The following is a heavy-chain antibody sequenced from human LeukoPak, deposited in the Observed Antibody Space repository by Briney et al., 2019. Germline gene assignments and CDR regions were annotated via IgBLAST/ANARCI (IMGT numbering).Heavy chain of an antibody. V-gene: IGHV1-2*02. CDR3: ARMYYYDSSGYLVGAFDI. D-gene: IGHD3-22*01. CDR2: INPNSGGT. CDR1: GYTFTGYY. Sequence: ASVKVSCKASGYTFTGYYMHWVRQAPGQGLEWMGWINPNSGGTNYAQKFQGRVTMTRDTSISTAYMELSRLRSDDTAVYYCARMYYYDSSGYLVGAFDIWGQGTMVTVSS. J-gene: IGHJ3*02.